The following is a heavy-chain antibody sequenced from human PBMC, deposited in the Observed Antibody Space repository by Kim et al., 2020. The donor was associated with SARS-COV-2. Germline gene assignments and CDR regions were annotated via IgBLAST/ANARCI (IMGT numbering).Heavy chain of an antibody. CDR2: MNPNSGNT. J-gene: IGHJ3*02. CDR1: GYTFTSYD. CDR3: ARRVCGLNSNYTWCAFDI. Sequence: ASVKVSCKASGYTFTSYDINWVRQATGQGLEWMGWMNPNSGNTGYAQKFQGRVTMTRNTSISTAYMELSSLRSEDTAVYYCARRVCGLNSNYTWCAFDIWGQGTMVTVSS. D-gene: IGHD4-4*01. V-gene: IGHV1-8*01.